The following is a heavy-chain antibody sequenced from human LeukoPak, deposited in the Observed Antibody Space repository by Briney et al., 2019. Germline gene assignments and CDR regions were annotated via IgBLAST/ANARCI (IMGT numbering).Heavy chain of an antibody. CDR2: INHSGST. D-gene: IGHD4-17*01. V-gene: IGHV4-34*01. Sequence: SETLSLTCAVYGGSFRGYYWSWIRQPPGKGLEWIGEINHSGSTNYNPSLKSRVTISVDTSKNQFSLKLGSVTAADTAVYYCARAADGDYPYYTDYWGQGTLVTVSS. J-gene: IGHJ4*02. CDR3: ARAADGDYPYYTDY. CDR1: GGSFRGYY.